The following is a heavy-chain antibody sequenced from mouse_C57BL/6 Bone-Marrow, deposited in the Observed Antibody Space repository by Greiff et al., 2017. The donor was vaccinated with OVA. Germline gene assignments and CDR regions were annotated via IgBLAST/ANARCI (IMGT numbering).Heavy chain of an antibody. CDR1: GFTFSDFY. V-gene: IGHV7-1*01. J-gene: IGHJ1*03. Sequence: DVMLVESGGGLVQSGRSLRLPCATSGFTFSDFYMEWVRQAPGKGLEWIAASRNKANDYTTEYSASVKGRFIVSRDTSQSILYLQMNALRAEDTAIYYCARDDYYWYFDVWGTGTTVTVSS. CDR3: ARDDYYWYFDV. CDR2: SRNKANDYTT.